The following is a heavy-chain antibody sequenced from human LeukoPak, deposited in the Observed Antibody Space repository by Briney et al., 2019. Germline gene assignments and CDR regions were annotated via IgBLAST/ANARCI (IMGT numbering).Heavy chain of an antibody. V-gene: IGHV3-30-3*01. CDR3: ARDHAADIVATGEDY. J-gene: IGHJ4*02. CDR2: ISYDGHYK. CDR1: GFTFSNYA. Sequence: GGSLRLSCAASGFTFSNYAMHWVRQAPGKGLEWVAVISYDGHYKYYADSVKGRFTISRDNSRNTLYLQMNSLRGEDTAVYYCARDHAADIVATGEDYWGQGTLVTVSS. D-gene: IGHD5-12*01.